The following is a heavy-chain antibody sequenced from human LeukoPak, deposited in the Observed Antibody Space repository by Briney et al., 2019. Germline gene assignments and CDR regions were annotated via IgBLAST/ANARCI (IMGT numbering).Heavy chain of an antibody. CDR1: GGSISSGGYY. Sequence: SETLSLTCTVSGGSISSGGYYWSWIRQPPGKGLEWIGYIYHSGSTYYNPSLKSRVTISVDRSKNQFSLKLSSVTAADTAVYYCARPFLTGYDDAFDIWGQGTMVTVSS. D-gene: IGHD3-9*01. CDR2: IYHSGST. J-gene: IGHJ3*02. V-gene: IGHV4-30-2*01. CDR3: ARPFLTGYDDAFDI.